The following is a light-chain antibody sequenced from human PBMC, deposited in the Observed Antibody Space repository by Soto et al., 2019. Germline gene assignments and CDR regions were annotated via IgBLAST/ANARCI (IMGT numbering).Light chain of an antibody. CDR1: SSDIGSYDH. V-gene: IGLV2-14*03. CDR2: AVS. Sequence: LTQPASVSGSPGQSITISCSGTSSDIGSYDHVAWYQRFPGKSPKLIIYAVSDRPSGVSDRFSGSKSGISASLTISGLQTEDEADYYCISYTDRQSYLFGTGTKVTVL. CDR3: ISYTDRQSYL. J-gene: IGLJ1*01.